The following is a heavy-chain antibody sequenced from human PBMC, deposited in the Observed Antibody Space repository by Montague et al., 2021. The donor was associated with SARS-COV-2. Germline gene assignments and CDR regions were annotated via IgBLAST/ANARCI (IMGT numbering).Heavy chain of an antibody. Sequence: SRRISCAASGFTFSSYAMHWVRQAPGKGLEWVAVISYDGSNKYYADSVKGRFTISRDNSKNTLYLQMNSLRAEDTAVYYCARDAIEYYYYYYYMDVWGKGTTVTVS. J-gene: IGHJ6*03. CDR2: ISYDGSNK. CDR3: ARDAIEYYYYYYYMDV. CDR1: GFTFSSYA. V-gene: IGHV3-30*04.